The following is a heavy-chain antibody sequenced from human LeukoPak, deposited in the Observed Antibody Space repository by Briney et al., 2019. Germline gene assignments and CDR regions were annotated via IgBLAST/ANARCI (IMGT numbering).Heavy chain of an antibody. J-gene: IGHJ4*02. D-gene: IGHD7-27*01. CDR1: GFTFTSYA. Sequence: GGSLRLSCAASGFTFTSYAMSWVRQAPGKGLEWVSGISSSGGTTYYADSVKGRFTISRDNSKNSLYLQMNSLRAEDTAVYYCTKGTTGSDYWGQGTLVTVSS. CDR3: TKGTTGSDY. CDR2: ISSSGGTT. V-gene: IGHV3-23*01.